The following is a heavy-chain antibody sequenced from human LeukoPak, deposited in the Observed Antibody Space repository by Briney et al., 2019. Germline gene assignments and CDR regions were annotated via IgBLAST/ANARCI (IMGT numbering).Heavy chain of an antibody. CDR1: GVTFSNAW. V-gene: IGHV3-23*01. CDR3: AKRSDGYSGFDY. D-gene: IGHD5-18*01. Sequence: KTGGSLRLSCAASGVTFSNAWMSWVRQAPGKGLNWVSAISDSGGSTYYADSVKGRFTISRDNSKNTLYLQMNSLRAEDTAVYYCAKRSDGYSGFDYWGQGTLVTLSS. CDR2: ISDSGGST. J-gene: IGHJ4*02.